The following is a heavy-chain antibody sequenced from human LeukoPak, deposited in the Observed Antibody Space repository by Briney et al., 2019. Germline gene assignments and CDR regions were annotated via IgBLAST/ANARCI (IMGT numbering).Heavy chain of an antibody. CDR1: GYSISSGYY. Sequence: PSEALSLTCAVSGYSISSGYYWGWIRQPPGKGLEWMGEINHSGSTNYNTSLKSRVTISVDTSKNQFSLKLSSVTAADTAVYHCARGGNLRYFDWLLPNWFDPWGQGTLVTVSS. CDR3: ARGGNLRYFDWLLPNWFDP. J-gene: IGHJ5*02. CDR2: INHSGST. D-gene: IGHD3-9*01. V-gene: IGHV4-38-2*01.